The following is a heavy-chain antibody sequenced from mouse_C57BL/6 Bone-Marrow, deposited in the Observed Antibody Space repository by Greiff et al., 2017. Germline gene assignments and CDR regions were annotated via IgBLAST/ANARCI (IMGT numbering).Heavy chain of an antibody. CDR3: ATYYYGTQDAMDY. V-gene: IGHV1-80*01. CDR1: GYAFSSYW. J-gene: IGHJ4*01. CDR2: IYPGDGDT. D-gene: IGHD1-1*01. Sequence: VQLQQSGAELVKPGASVKISCKASGYAFSSYWMNWVKQRPGKGLEWIGQIYPGDGDTNYNGKFKGKATLTADKSSRTAYMQLSSLTSEDSAVYFCATYYYGTQDAMDYWGQGTSVTVSS.